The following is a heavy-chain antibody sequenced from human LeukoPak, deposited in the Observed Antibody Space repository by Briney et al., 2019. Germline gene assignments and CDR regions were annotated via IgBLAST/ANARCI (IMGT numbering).Heavy chain of an antibody. CDR2: IITNGVNP. Sequence: GGSLRPSCTASGFTMNKAWMTWVRQAPGKGLEWVSLIITNGVNPYYPHPLKARFSISTAHSKNTVSLQMNTLRAEDTAVYYCAKDVRVRGGGMDLWGQGTPVTVSS. V-gene: IGHV3-23*01. D-gene: IGHD3-10*02. CDR3: AKDVRVRGGGMDL. J-gene: IGHJ6*02. CDR1: GFTMNKAW.